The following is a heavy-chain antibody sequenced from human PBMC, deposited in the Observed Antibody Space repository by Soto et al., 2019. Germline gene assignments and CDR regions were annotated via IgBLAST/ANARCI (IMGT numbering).Heavy chain of an antibody. CDR3: ARHVSDDILTGSQWRMGWFDP. D-gene: IGHD3-9*01. CDR2: IYPGDSDT. V-gene: IGHV5-51*01. J-gene: IGHJ5*02. Sequence: GESLKISCKGSGYSFTSYWIGWVRQMPGKGLEWMGIIYPGDSDTRYSPSFQGQVTISADKSISTAYLQWSSLKASDTAMYYCARHVSDDILTGSQWRMGWFDPWGQGTLVTVSS. CDR1: GYSFTSYW.